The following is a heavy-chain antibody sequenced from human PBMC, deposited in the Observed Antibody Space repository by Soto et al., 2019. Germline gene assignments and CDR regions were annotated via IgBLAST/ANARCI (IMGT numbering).Heavy chain of an antibody. J-gene: IGHJ5*02. CDR1: GFTFSSYA. Sequence: GSLRLSCAASGFTFSSYAMSWVRQAPGKGLEWVSAISGSGGSTYYADSVKGRFTISRDNSKNTLYLQMNSLRAEDTAVYYCAKSPAPSPGYYDSSGYYYSCWFDPWGQGTLVTVSS. D-gene: IGHD3-22*01. CDR2: ISGSGGST. CDR3: AKSPAPSPGYYDSSGYYYSCWFDP. V-gene: IGHV3-23*01.